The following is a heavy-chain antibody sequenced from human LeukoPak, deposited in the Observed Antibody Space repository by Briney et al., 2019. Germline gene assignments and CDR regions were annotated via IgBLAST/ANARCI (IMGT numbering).Heavy chain of an antibody. Sequence: ASVKVSCKASGYTFTSYYMHWVRQAPGQGLEWMGIINPSGGSTSYAQKFQGRVTMTRDTSTSTVYMELSSLRSEDTAVYYCARAEYSSCWDYYGMDVWGQGTTVTVSS. CDR1: GYTFTSYY. CDR3: ARAEYSSCWDYYGMDV. D-gene: IGHD6-13*01. CDR2: INPSGGST. J-gene: IGHJ6*02. V-gene: IGHV1-46*01.